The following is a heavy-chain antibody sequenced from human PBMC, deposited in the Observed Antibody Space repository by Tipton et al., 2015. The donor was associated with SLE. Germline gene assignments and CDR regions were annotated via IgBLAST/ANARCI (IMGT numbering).Heavy chain of an antibody. J-gene: IGHJ5*02. CDR2: IYYSGST. V-gene: IGHV4-39*07. D-gene: IGHD4-17*01. CDR1: GGSISSSSYY. CDR3: ARGDYGDYVDWFDP. Sequence: TLSLTCTVSGGSISSSSYYWGWIRQPPGKGLEWIGSIYYSGSTYYNPSLKSRVTMSVDTSKNQFSLKLSSVTAADTAVYYCARGDYGDYVDWFDPWGQGTLVTVSS.